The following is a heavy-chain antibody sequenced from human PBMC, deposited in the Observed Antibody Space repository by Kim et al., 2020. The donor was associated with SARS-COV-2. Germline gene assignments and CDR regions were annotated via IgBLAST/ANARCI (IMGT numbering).Heavy chain of an antibody. J-gene: IGHJ4*02. CDR1: GFTFSSYA. V-gene: IGHV3-64*01. CDR3: ARGGPYSGFDY. Sequence: GGSLRLSCAASGFTFSSYAMHWVRQAPGKGLEYVSAISSNGGSTYYANSVKGRFTISRDNSKNTLYLQMGSLRAEDMAVYYCARGGPYSGFDYWGQGTLVTVSS. D-gene: IGHD5-18*01. CDR2: ISSNGGST.